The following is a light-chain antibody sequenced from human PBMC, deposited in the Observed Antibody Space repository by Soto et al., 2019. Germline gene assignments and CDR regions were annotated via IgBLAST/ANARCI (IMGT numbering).Light chain of an antibody. Sequence: EIVMPQSPATLSVSPGERATLSCRASQSVSSNLSWYQQKPGQAPRLLIYGASTRATGLPARFSGSGSGTEFTLTISSLQSEDFVVYYCQQYNNWPPWTFGQGNKVDIK. CDR2: GAS. V-gene: IGKV3-15*01. CDR1: QSVSSN. J-gene: IGKJ1*01. CDR3: QQYNNWPPWT.